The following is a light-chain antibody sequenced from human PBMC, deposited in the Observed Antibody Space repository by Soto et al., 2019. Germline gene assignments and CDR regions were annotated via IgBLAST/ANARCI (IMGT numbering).Light chain of an antibody. CDR3: QHYNNWPL. J-gene: IGKJ1*01. CDR2: GAF. CDR1: QSISGN. Sequence: EIVMTQSPATLSVSPGERVTLSCRASQSISGNLAWYQQKPGQAPRLLIYGAFTRATGIPARFSGSGSGTEFTLTISSLQSEDFAVYYCQHYNNWPLFGQGTNVGIK. V-gene: IGKV3-15*01.